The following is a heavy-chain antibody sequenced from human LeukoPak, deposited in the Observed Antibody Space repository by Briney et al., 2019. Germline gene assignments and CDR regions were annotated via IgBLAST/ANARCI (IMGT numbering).Heavy chain of an antibody. CDR3: ARDSSPTQY. Sequence: SETLSLTCTVSGGSISSYYWSWLRQLPGKGLEWIGYIYYSGSTNYNPSLKSRVTISVDTSKNQFSLKLSSVTAADTAVYYCARDSSPTQYWGQGTLVTVSS. J-gene: IGHJ4*02. CDR1: GGSISSYY. CDR2: IYYSGST. V-gene: IGHV4-59*01.